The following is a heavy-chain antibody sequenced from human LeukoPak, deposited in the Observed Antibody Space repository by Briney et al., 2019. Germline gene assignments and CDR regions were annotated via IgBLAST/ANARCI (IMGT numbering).Heavy chain of an antibody. CDR2: INHSGST. Sequence: DPSETLSLTCTVSGGSISSRSYYWGWIRQPPGKGLEWIGEINHSGSTNYNPSLKSRVTISVDTSKNQFSLKLSSVTAADTAVYYCARWVCSSTSCYSYNWFDPWGQGTLVTVSS. CDR1: GGSISSRSYY. D-gene: IGHD2-2*01. V-gene: IGHV4-39*07. J-gene: IGHJ5*02. CDR3: ARWVCSSTSCYSYNWFDP.